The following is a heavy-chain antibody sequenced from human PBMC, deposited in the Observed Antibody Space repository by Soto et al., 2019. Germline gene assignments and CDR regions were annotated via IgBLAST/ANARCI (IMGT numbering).Heavy chain of an antibody. CDR3: AKDPYGSGGNDLDY. V-gene: IGHV3-30*18. CDR2: ILHDASNK. J-gene: IGHJ4*02. Sequence: QVQLVESGGGVVQPGGSLRLSCAASGFSFSSYAMHWVRQAPGKGLEWVALILHDASNKYYADSVKGRFTISRDNSNNTVYLQMNTLGAEDTAVYYCAKDPYGSGGNDLDYWGQGTLVTVSS. CDR1: GFSFSSYA. D-gene: IGHD3-10*01.